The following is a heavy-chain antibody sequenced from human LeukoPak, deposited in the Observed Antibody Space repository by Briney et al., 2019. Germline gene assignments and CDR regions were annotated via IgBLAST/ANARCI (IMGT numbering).Heavy chain of an antibody. CDR1: GYTFTSYG. V-gene: IGHV1-18*01. Sequence: ASVKVSCKASGYTFTSYGISWVRQAPGQGLEWMGWISAYNGSTNYAQKLQGRVTMTTDTSTSTAYMELRSLRSDDTAVYYCARFFYGGKALDYWGQGTLVTVSS. D-gene: IGHD4-23*01. CDR3: ARFFYGGKALDY. J-gene: IGHJ4*02. CDR2: ISAYNGST.